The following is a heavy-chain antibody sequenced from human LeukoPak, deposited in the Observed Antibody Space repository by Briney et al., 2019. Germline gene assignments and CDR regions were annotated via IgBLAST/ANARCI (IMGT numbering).Heavy chain of an antibody. V-gene: IGHV3-7*01. J-gene: IGHJ4*02. Sequence: GGSLRLSCAASGFTFSSYWMSWVRQAPGKGLEWVANIKQDGSEKYYVDSVKGRFTISRDNSKNTLYLQMNSLRAEDTAVYYCARHSSYGDFDYWGQGTLVTVSS. CDR2: IKQDGSEK. CDR1: GFTFSSYW. CDR3: ARHSSYGDFDY. D-gene: IGHD4-17*01.